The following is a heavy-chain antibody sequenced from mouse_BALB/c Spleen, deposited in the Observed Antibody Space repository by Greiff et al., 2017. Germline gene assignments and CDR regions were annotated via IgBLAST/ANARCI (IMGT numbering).Heavy chain of an antibody. V-gene: IGHV5-9-3*01. Sequence: EVHLVESGGGLVKPGGSLKLSCAASGFTFSSYAMSWVRQTPEKRLEWVATISSGGSYTYYPDSVKGRFTISRDNAKNTLYLQMSSLRSEDTAMYYCARRYDYEGFAYWGQGTLVTVSA. CDR2: ISSGGSYT. D-gene: IGHD2-4*01. CDR1: GFTFSSYA. CDR3: ARRYDYEGFAY. J-gene: IGHJ3*01.